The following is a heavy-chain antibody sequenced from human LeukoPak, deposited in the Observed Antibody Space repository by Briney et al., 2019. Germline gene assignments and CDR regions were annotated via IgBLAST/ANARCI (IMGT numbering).Heavy chain of an antibody. J-gene: IGHJ6*02. D-gene: IGHD2-2*01. CDR2: INAGNGNT. V-gene: IGHV1-3*01. CDR1: GYTFTSYA. Sequence: ASVKVSCKASGYTFTSYAMHWVRQAPGQRLEWMGWINAGNGNTKYSQKFQGRVTITRDTSASTAYMELSSLRSEDTAVYYCARAPSNYCSSTSCLYGVDVWGQGTTVTVSS. CDR3: ARAPSNYCSSTSCLYGVDV.